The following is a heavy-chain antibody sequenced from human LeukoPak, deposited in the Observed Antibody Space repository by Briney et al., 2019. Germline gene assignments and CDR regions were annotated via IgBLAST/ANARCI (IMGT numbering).Heavy chain of an antibody. V-gene: IGHV4-4*07. D-gene: IGHD5-24*01. J-gene: IGHJ4*02. Sequence: SKTLSLTCVVSGGSISNYFWSWIRQPAGKGLEWIGRISTGGTTNYNPSLTSRITMSVDTSKNHFSLNLTSVTAADTAVYYCARELSPSRAHDYWGQGTPVTVSS. CDR2: ISTGGTT. CDR3: ARELSPSRAHDY. CDR1: GGSISNYF.